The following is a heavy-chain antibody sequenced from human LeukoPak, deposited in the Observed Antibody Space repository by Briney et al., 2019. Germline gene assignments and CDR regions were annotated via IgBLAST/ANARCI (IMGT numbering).Heavy chain of an antibody. Sequence: KPSETLSLTCTVSGDSISSYYWSWIRRPPGKGLEWIGYIYYSGGTSYNPSLKSRVTISVDTPKNQFSLKLSSVTAADTAVYYCARGSLSIANDYWGQGTLVTVSS. CDR1: GDSISSYY. D-gene: IGHD6-6*01. CDR3: ARGSLSIANDY. V-gene: IGHV4-59*01. CDR2: IYYSGGT. J-gene: IGHJ4*02.